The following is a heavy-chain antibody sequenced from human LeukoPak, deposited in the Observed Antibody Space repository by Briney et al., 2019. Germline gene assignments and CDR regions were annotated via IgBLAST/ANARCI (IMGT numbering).Heavy chain of an antibody. Sequence: SETLSLTCSVSGYSISSGYYWGWIPQPPGKGLEWIGSIYDSGSTNYNPSLKSKVTMSVDTSKNHFSLKLTSVTAEDTAVYYCARESMLRSGANWFDPWGQGTLVTVSS. V-gene: IGHV4-38-2*02. CDR3: ARESMLRSGANWFDP. CDR2: IYDSGST. CDR1: GYSISSGYY. D-gene: IGHD3-10*01. J-gene: IGHJ5*02.